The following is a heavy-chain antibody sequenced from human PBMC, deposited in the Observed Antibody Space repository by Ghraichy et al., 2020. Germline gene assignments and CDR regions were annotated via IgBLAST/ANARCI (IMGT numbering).Heavy chain of an antibody. CDR1: GFTFSSYA. Sequence: GESLNISCAASGFTFSSYAMSWVRQAPGKGLEWVSAISGSGGSTYYADSVKGRFTISRDNSKNTLYLQMNSLRAEDTAVYYCAQSNDYKLGPLAYWGQGTLVTVSS. D-gene: IGHD4-11*01. CDR2: ISGSGGST. J-gene: IGHJ4*02. CDR3: AQSNDYKLGPLAY. V-gene: IGHV3-23*01.